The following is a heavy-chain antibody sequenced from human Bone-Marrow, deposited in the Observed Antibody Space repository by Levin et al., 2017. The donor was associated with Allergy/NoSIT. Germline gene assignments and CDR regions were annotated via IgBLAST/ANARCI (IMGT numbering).Heavy chain of an antibody. J-gene: IGHJ5*01. CDR1: GDSINNGNNY. D-gene: IGHD2/OR15-2a*01. V-gene: IGHV4-39*01. CDR2: IYYIGTT. Sequence: GSLRLSCTVSGDSINNGNNYWGWIRQPPGTGLEWIGTIYYIGTTNYNPSLKSRVTMSVDTSKNVFSLNMKSVTAADTAVYYCVKNTTRTPWFDSWGQGTLVTVSS. CDR3: VKNTTRTPWFDS.